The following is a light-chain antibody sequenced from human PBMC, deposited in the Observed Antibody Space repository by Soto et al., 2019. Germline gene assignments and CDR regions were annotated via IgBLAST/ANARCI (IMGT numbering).Light chain of an antibody. CDR2: AAT. V-gene: IGKV3-20*01. CDR1: QSVADSY. CDR3: HHFGSSPDT. J-gene: IGKJ1*01. Sequence: EVVLTQSPGTLSLSPGERATLSCRASQSVADSYLAWYQQKPGRAPRLLFYAATRRATGIPDRFSGSGSGTNLTVTISTMEPYDFAGYYCHHFGSSPDTFGQGTKVE.